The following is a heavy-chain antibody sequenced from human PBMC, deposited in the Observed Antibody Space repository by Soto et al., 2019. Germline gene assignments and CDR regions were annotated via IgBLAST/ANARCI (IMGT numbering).Heavy chain of an antibody. V-gene: IGHV3-30*18. D-gene: IGHD3-22*01. Sequence: QVQLVESGGGVVQPGRSLRLSCAASGFTFSSYGMHWVRQAPGKGLEWVAVISHDGSTKYYADSVKGRFTISRDNSKNKLYLQMNSLRAEDTAVYYCAKPFQRSGYHYDIWYSDLWGRGTLVTVSS. CDR2: ISHDGSTK. CDR3: AKPFQRSGYHYDIWYSDL. CDR1: GFTFSSYG. J-gene: IGHJ2*01.